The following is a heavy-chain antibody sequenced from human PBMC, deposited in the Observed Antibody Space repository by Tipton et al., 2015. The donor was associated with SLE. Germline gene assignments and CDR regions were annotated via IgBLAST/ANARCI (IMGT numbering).Heavy chain of an antibody. Sequence: TLSLTCAVYGGSFSGYYWSWVRQSPGKGLEWSGEINHTGGTNYNPSLKSRVTISLDTSKNQFSLNLNSVTAADTAVYYCARDQSYYGSGSFSPFGYWGQGSLVIVSS. J-gene: IGHJ4*02. CDR2: INHTGGT. V-gene: IGHV4-34*01. CDR1: GGSFSGYY. CDR3: ARDQSYYGSGSFSPFGY. D-gene: IGHD3-10*01.